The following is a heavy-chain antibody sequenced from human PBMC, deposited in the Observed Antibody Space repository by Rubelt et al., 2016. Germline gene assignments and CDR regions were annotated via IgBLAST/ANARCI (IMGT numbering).Heavy chain of an antibody. D-gene: IGHD3-3*01. V-gene: IGHV4-39*07. CDR2: IYYSGSP. J-gene: IGHJ4*02. Sequence: QLQLQESGPGLAKPSETLSLTCTVSGGSISSSSYYWGWIRQPPGKGLEWIGSIYYSGSPYYNPSLKSRVTISVDTSKNQFSLKLSSVTAADTAVYYCARIYQDFWSGYYYDYWGQGTLVTVSS. CDR3: ARIYQDFWSGYYYDY. CDR1: GGSISSSSYY.